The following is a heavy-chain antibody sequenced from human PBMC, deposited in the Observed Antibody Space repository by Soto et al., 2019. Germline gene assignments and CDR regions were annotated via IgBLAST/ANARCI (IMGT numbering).Heavy chain of an antibody. CDR2: IDTSGSST. V-gene: IGHV3-74*01. Sequence: GGSLRLSCESSGFIFTNFWMHWVRQVPGKGLVWVSRIDTSGSSTSYADSVKGRFTISRDNAKNTVSLQMNSLRAEDTGVYYCAKDSWYFDLWSQGSLVTVSS. J-gene: IGHJ4*02. CDR3: AKDSWYFDL. CDR1: GFIFTNFW. D-gene: IGHD6-13*01.